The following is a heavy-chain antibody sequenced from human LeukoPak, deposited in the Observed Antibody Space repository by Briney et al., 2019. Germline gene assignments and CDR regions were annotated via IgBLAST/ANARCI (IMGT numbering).Heavy chain of an antibody. V-gene: IGHV1-2*06. Sequence: ASVKVSCKASGYTFTGYYMHWVRQAPGQGLEWMGRINPNSGGTNYAQKFQGRVNMTSDTSISKAYMELSRMRSDDAAVYYCARDEQLVPNWFDPWGQGTLVTVSS. CDR1: GYTFTGYY. D-gene: IGHD6-13*01. J-gene: IGHJ5*02. CDR2: INPNSGGT. CDR3: ARDEQLVPNWFDP.